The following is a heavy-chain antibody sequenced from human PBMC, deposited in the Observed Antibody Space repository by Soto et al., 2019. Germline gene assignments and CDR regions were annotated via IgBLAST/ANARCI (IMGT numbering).Heavy chain of an antibody. CDR3: ARYLGGLDI. J-gene: IGHJ3*02. D-gene: IGHD3-16*01. CDR2: IYHSGST. V-gene: IGHV4-30-2*01. Sequence: SETLSLTCAVSGGSISSGGYSWSWIRQPPGKGLEWIGYIYHSGSTYYNPSLKSRVTISVDRSKNQFSLNLSSVTAADTAVYYCARYLGGLDIWGQGTMVTVAS. CDR1: GGSISSGGYS.